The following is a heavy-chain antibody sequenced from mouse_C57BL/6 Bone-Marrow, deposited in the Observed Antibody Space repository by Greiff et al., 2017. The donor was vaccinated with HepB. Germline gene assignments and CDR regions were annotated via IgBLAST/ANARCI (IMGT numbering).Heavy chain of an antibody. CDR3: TRWERSYYDLYYAMDY. D-gene: IGHD2-4*01. Sequence: QVQLQQSGAELVRPGASVTLSCKASGYTFTDYEMHWVKQTPVHGLEWIGAIDPETGGTAYNQKFKGKAILTADKSSSTAYMELRSLTSEDSAVYYCTRWERSYYDLYYAMDYWGQGTSVTVSS. CDR2: IDPETGGT. J-gene: IGHJ4*01. CDR1: GYTFTDYE. V-gene: IGHV1-15*01.